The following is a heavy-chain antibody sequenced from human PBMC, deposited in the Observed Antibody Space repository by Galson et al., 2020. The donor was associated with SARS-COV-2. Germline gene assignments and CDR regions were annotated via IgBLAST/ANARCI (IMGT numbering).Heavy chain of an antibody. CDR1: GFTFDDYG. CDR2: INWNGGST. V-gene: IGHV3-20*01. D-gene: IGHD6-13*01. Sequence: GESLKISCAASGFTFDDYGMSWVRQAPGKGLEWVSGINWNGGSTGYADSVKGRFTISRDNAKNSLYLQMNSLRAEDTALYHCARVRSIAAAGTGVVWFDPWGQVTLVTVSS. CDR3: ARVRSIAAAGTGVVWFDP. J-gene: IGHJ5*02.